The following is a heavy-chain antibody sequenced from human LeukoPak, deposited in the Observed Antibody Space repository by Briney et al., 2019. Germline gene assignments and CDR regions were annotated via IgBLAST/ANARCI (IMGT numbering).Heavy chain of an antibody. CDR1: GYTFTSYG. J-gene: IGHJ4*02. CDR3: ARVLEWVVRGGYFDY. CDR2: ISAYNGNT. D-gene: IGHD6-19*01. V-gene: IGHV1-18*01. Sequence: ASVKVSCKASGYTFTSYGISWVRQAPGQGLEWMGGISAYNGNTNYAQKLQGRVTMTTDTSTSTAYRELGSLRSDDTAVYYCARVLEWVVRGGYFDYWGQGTLVTVSS.